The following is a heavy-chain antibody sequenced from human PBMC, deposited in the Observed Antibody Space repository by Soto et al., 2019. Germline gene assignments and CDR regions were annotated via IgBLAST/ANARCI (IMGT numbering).Heavy chain of an antibody. CDR1: GGSISIYY. CDR2: IYYSGST. CDR3: ARRIPTGRFDY. V-gene: IGHV4-59*08. Sequence: QVQLQESGPGLVKPSETLSLTCTVSGGSISIYYWSWIRQPPGKGLEWIGYIYYSGSTNYNPSLERRVTLAVDTSKSQFSLKLSSVTAADTAVYYCARRIPTGRFDYWGQGTLVTVSS. J-gene: IGHJ4*02.